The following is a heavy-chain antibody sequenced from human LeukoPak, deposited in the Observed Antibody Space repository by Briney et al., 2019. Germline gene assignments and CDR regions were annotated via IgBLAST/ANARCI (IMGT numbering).Heavy chain of an antibody. CDR1: GGSIGSGDYS. CDR3: ARDLLWFGEAYFDY. J-gene: IGHJ4*02. CDR2: IYHSGRT. D-gene: IGHD3-10*01. Sequence: SETLSLTCAVSGGSIGSGDYSWSWIRQPPGKGLEWIGYIYHSGRTYYNPSLKSRVTISIDRSKNQFSLKLSSVTAADTAVYYCARDLLWFGEAYFDYWGQGTLVTVSS. V-gene: IGHV4-30-2*01.